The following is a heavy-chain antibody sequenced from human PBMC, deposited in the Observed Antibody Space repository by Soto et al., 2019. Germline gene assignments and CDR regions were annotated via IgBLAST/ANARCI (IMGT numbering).Heavy chain of an antibody. V-gene: IGHV1-69*01. Sequence: QVQLVQSGAEVKKPGSSVKVSCKASGGTFSSYAISWVRQSPGQGLEWMGGIIPIVGTANYAQKFQGRVTITADESTSTAYMELSSLRSEDTAVYYCARDLHYDILTGYQNWFDPWGQGTLVTGSS. J-gene: IGHJ5*02. CDR2: IIPIVGTA. CDR3: ARDLHYDILTGYQNWFDP. CDR1: GGTFSSYA. D-gene: IGHD3-9*01.